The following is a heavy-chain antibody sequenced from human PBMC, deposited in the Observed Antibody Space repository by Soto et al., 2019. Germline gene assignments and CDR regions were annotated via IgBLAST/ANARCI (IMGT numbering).Heavy chain of an antibody. J-gene: IGHJ6*02. D-gene: IGHD6-13*01. CDR2: IWYDGSNK. V-gene: IGHV3-33*01. CDR3: ARGWLPGIAAAGMVQCMDV. CDR1: GFTFSSYG. Sequence: QVQLVESGGGVVQPGRSLRLSCAASGFTFSSYGMHWVRQAPGKGLEWVAVIWYDGSNKYYADSVKGRFTISRDNSKNTLYLQMNSLRAEDTAVYYCARGWLPGIAAAGMVQCMDVWGQGTTVTVSS.